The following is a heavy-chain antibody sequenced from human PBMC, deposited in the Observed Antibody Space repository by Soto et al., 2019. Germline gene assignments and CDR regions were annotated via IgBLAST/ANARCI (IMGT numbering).Heavy chain of an antibody. CDR3: ARERAEGYGSGWNLFDP. CDR1: GASISNYY. CDR2: IHYSGST. Sequence: QVQLQESGPGLVKPSETLSLMCTVSGASISNYYWSWIRQSPGKGLEWIGYIHYSGSTNYNPSFESRDTISVDTSKNQFSLRLSSVTAADTAFYYCARERAEGYGSGWNLFDPWGQGTLVTVSS. J-gene: IGHJ5*02. V-gene: IGHV4-59*01. D-gene: IGHD6-19*01.